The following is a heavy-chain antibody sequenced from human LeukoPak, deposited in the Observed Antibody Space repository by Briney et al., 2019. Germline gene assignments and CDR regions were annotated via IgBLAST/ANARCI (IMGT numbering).Heavy chain of an antibody. CDR1: GRATRNNNYY. Sequence: SETLSLTCSVSGRATRNNNYYWGWIRQPPGKGLEWLGSMYYSGSAYYNPSLKSRVTISVDTSKNQFSLKLSSVTAADTAVYYCARQVVDGAPDAFDIWGQGTMVTVSS. V-gene: IGHV4-39*01. D-gene: IGHD1-26*01. CDR2: MYYSGSA. J-gene: IGHJ3*02. CDR3: ARQVVDGAPDAFDI.